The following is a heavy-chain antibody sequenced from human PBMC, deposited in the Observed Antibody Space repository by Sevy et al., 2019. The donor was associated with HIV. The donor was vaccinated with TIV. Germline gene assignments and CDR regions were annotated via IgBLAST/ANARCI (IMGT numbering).Heavy chain of an antibody. J-gene: IGHJ6*03. D-gene: IGHD5-12*01. Sequence: ASVKVSCKVSGYTLTELSMHWVRQAPGKGLEWMGGSDPEDGETIYAQKFQGRVTMTEDTSTDPAYMELSSLRYEDTAVYYCASSPFSGYDYPRPNYYYYMDVWGKGTTVTVSS. V-gene: IGHV1-24*01. CDR2: SDPEDGET. CDR1: GYTLTELS. CDR3: ASSPFSGYDYPRPNYYYYMDV.